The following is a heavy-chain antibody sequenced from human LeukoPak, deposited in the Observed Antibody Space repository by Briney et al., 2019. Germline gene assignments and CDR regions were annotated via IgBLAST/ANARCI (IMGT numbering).Heavy chain of an antibody. CDR1: GGSFSGYY. J-gene: IGHJ4*02. V-gene: IGHV4-34*01. D-gene: IGHD3-22*01. CDR3: ARSYYYDSSGYPY. CDR2: INHSGST. Sequence: SETLSLTCAVYGGSFSGYYWSWIRQPPGKGLEWIGEINHSGSTNYNPSLKSRVTISVDTSKNQFSLKLSSVTAADTAVYYCARSYYYDSSGYPYWGQETLVTVSS.